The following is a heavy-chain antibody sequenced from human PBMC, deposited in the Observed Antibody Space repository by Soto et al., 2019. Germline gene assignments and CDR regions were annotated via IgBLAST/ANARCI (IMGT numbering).Heavy chain of an antibody. J-gene: IGHJ4*02. V-gene: IGHV3-33*01. D-gene: IGHD6-19*01. CDR2: IYYDGSEK. Sequence: QVQLVESGGGVVQPGRPLRLSCGTSGFTLSSYGMHWVRQAPGKGLEWVALIYYDGSEKYYADSVKGRFTISRDYSTNTLYLQMSTLRVEDTGVYYCARDRSSGYSTGWHTSLDYWGRGTRVTVSS. CDR1: GFTLSSYG. CDR3: ARDRSSGYSTGWHTSLDY.